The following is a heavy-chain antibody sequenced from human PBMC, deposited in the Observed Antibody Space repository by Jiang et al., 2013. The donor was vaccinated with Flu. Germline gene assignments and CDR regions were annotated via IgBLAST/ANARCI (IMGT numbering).Heavy chain of an antibody. D-gene: IGHD5-24*01. J-gene: IGHJ6*02. CDR2: IIPMLGTP. V-gene: IGHV1-69*01. CDR1: GGTFSTFA. CDR3: ATKEIPSHYYGLDP. Sequence: SGAEVKTPGSSVKISCKASGGTFSTFAFSWVRQAPGQGLEWMGGIIPMLGTPFYAERFQGSVTISADESTSTLFLALSSLKSEDTAIYYCATKEIPSHYYGLDPWGQGTTVTVSS.